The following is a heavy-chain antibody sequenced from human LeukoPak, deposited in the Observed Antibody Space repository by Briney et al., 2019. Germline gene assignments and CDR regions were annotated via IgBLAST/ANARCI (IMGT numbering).Heavy chain of an antibody. J-gene: IGHJ5*02. D-gene: IGHD1-1*01. Sequence: ASAKVSCKVSGYTLTELSMHWVRQAPGKGLEWMGGFDPEDGETIYAQKFQGRVTMTEDTSTDTAYMELSSLRSEDTAVYYCATDLNPHGKPRGYWFDPWGQGTLVTVSS. V-gene: IGHV1-24*01. CDR1: GYTLTELS. CDR3: ATDLNPHGKPRGYWFDP. CDR2: FDPEDGET.